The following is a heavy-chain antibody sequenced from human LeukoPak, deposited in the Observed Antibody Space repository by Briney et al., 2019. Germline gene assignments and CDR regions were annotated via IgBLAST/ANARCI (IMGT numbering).Heavy chain of an antibody. CDR3: ARVGSGSYFLDGFDI. D-gene: IGHD1-26*01. CDR1: GLTFRNYG. V-gene: IGHV3-33*01. J-gene: IGHJ3*02. CDR2: IWYDGSNQ. Sequence: GGSLRLSCAASGLTFRNYGMHWVRQAPGKGLEWVAVIWYDGSNQYYVDSVKGRFTVSRDNAKNTLYLQMNSLRAEDTAVYYCARVGSGSYFLDGFDIWGQGTMVTVSS.